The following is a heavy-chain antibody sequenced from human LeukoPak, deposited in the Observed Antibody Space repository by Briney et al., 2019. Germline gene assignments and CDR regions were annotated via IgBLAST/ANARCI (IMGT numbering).Heavy chain of an antibody. Sequence: GRSLRLSCAASGFTVSSNYMSWVRQAPGKGLEWVSVIYSGGSTYYADSVKGRFTISRDNSKNTLYLQMNSLRAEDTAVYYCARATVEMATITFDYWGQGTLVTVSS. CDR2: IYSGGST. J-gene: IGHJ4*02. V-gene: IGHV3-53*01. CDR3: ARATVEMATITFDY. D-gene: IGHD5-24*01. CDR1: GFTVSSNY.